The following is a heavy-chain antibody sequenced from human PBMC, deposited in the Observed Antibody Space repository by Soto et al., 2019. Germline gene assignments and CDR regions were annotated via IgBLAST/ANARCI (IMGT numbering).Heavy chain of an antibody. J-gene: IGHJ5*02. D-gene: IGHD2-8*01. CDR2: ITSDGNT. CDR1: GGSLFGDY. CDR3: ARAIMLENWFGT. Sequence: SETLSLTCTVSGGSLFGDYCTWIRQPAGGGLEWIGRITSDGNTTYSHSLTRSVPMSVDPSRNHFSLTLTSVTAADTASYFCARAIMLENWFGTWGPGSQVTVSS. V-gene: IGHV4-4*07.